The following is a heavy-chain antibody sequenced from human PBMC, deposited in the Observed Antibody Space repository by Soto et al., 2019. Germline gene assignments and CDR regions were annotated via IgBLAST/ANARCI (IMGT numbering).Heavy chain of an antibody. V-gene: IGHV1-69*13. J-gene: IGHJ6*02. CDR3: ARVVSKVNYYYGMDV. D-gene: IGHD1-26*01. CDR1: GGTFSSYA. Sequence: ASVKVSCKASGGTFSSYAISWVRQAPGQGLEWMGGIIPIFGTANYAQKFQGRVTITADESTSTAYMELSSLRSEDTAVYYCARVVSKVNYYYGMDVWGQGTTVTVSS. CDR2: IIPIFGTA.